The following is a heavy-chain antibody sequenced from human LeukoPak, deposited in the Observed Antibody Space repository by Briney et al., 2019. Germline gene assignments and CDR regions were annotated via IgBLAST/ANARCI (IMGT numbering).Heavy chain of an antibody. V-gene: IGHV1-69*13. CDR1: GGTFSSYA. D-gene: IGHD3-10*01. CDR2: SIPIFGTA. Sequence: SVKVSCKASGGTFSSYAISWVRQAPGQGLEWMGGSIPIFGTANYAQKFQGRVTITADESTSTAYMELSSLRSEDTAVYYCARDYRFGEFALYYFDYWGQGTLVTVSS. CDR3: ARDYRFGEFALYYFDY. J-gene: IGHJ4*02.